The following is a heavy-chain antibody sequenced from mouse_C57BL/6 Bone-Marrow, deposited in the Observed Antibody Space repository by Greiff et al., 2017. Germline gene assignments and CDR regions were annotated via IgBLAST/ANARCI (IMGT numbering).Heavy chain of an antibody. CDR2: IHPNSGST. Sequence: QVQLQQPGAELVKPGASVKLSCKASGYTFTSYWMHWVKQRPGQGLEWIGMIHPNSGSTNYNEKFKSKATLTADKSSSTAYMQLSSLTSADSAVYYFARWGYGISHWYFDVWGTGTTVTVSS. CDR3: ARWGYGISHWYFDV. CDR1: GYTFTSYW. V-gene: IGHV1-64*01. J-gene: IGHJ1*03. D-gene: IGHD1-1*01.